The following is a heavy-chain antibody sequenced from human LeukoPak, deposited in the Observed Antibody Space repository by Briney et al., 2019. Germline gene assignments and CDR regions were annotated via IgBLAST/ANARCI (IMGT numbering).Heavy chain of an antibody. V-gene: IGHV3-48*04. CDR3: AELGITMIGGV. D-gene: IGHD3-10*02. CDR2: ISSSGSTK. Sequence: GGSLRLSCAASGFTFSSHTMNWVRQAPGKGLEWVSYISSSGSTKYYADSVKGRFTISRDNAKNSLYLQMNSLRAEDTAVYYCAELGITMIGGVWGKGTTVTISS. CDR1: GFTFSSHT. J-gene: IGHJ6*04.